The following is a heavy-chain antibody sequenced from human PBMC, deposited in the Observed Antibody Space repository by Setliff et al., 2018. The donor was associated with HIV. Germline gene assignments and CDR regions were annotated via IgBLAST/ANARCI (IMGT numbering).Heavy chain of an antibody. D-gene: IGHD1-7*01. CDR1: GFTFSDYY. Sequence: GGSLRLSCAASGFTFSDYYMSWIRQAPGKGLEWVSVISADGLTTFYADSVKGRFTISRDNSKDTLYLQMNSLRAEDTALYYCAKVRWTANYYFDCWGQGTLVTVSS. CDR2: ISADGLTT. V-gene: IGHV3-23*01. J-gene: IGHJ4*02. CDR3: AKVRWTANYYFDC.